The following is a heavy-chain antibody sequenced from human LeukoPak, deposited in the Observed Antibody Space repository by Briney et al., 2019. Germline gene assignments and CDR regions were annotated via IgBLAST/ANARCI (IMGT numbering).Heavy chain of an antibody. CDR2: GSGGST. Sequence: GSGGSTYYADSVKGRFTISRDNSKNTLYLQMNSLRAEDTAVYYCAKDSCSGGSCHYYYFDSWGQGTLVTVSS. V-gene: IGHV3-23*01. D-gene: IGHD2-15*01. J-gene: IGHJ4*02. CDR3: AKDSCSGGSCHYYYFDS.